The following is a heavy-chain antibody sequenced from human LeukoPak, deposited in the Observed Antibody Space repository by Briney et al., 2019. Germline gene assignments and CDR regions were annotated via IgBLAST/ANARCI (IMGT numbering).Heavy chain of an antibody. Sequence: ASVKVSCKASGYTFTGYYMHWVRQAPGQGLEWMGWISAYNGNTNYAQKLQGRVTMTTDTSTSTAYMELRSLRSDDTAVYYCAREHYYGSGSYQIWGPGTMVTVSS. J-gene: IGHJ3*02. V-gene: IGHV1-18*04. CDR2: ISAYNGNT. CDR1: GYTFTGYY. D-gene: IGHD3-10*01. CDR3: AREHYYGSGSYQI.